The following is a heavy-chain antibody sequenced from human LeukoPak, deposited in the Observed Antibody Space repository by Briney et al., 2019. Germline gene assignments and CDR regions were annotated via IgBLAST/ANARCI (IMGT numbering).Heavy chain of an antibody. D-gene: IGHD2/OR15-2a*01. J-gene: IGHJ4*02. CDR2: IYHSGLI. V-gene: IGHV4-4*02. CDR3: MSNYLQGGYYFNS. Sequence: SGTLSLTCAVSGGSISSSNWWSWVRRPPGKGREWIANIYHSGLIYYNPSLKRRITISMDTSKNQFSLKLRSVTAADTAVYYCMSNYLQGGYYFNSWGQGTLVTVSS. CDR1: GGSISSSNW.